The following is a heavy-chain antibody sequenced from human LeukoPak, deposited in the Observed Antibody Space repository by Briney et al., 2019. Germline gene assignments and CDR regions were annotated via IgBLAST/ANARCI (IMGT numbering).Heavy chain of an antibody. Sequence: GGSLRLSCAASGFTFSSYSMNWVRQAPGKGLEWVSYISSSSSTIYYADSVKGRFTISRDNAKNSLYLQMNSLRAEDTAVYYCATSQADSSGYYPDAFDIWGQGTMVTVSS. CDR1: GFTFSSYS. D-gene: IGHD3-22*01. CDR3: ATSQADSSGYYPDAFDI. V-gene: IGHV3-48*04. J-gene: IGHJ3*02. CDR2: ISSSSSTI.